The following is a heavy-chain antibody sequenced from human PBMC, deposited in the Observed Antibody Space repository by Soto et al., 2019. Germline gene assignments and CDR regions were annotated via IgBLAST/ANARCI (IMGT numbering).Heavy chain of an antibody. CDR1: GFTFSSYG. Sequence: WGSLRLSCAASGFTFSSYGMHWVRQAPGKGLEWVAVISYGGSNKYYADSVKGRFTISRDNSKNTLYLQMNSLRAEDTAVYYCAKDRITMIVDIWGQGTMVTVSS. D-gene: IGHD3-22*01. J-gene: IGHJ3*02. CDR3: AKDRITMIVDI. V-gene: IGHV3-30*18. CDR2: ISYGGSNK.